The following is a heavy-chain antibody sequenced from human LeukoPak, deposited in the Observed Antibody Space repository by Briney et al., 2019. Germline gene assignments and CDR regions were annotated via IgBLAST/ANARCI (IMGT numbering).Heavy chain of an antibody. D-gene: IGHD3-22*01. CDR3: AKKGYYDGSGYYMYYFDH. CDR2: ISGSGGTA. Sequence: GGSLRLSCAASGFTFSIYAMSWVRQAPGKGLEWVSAISGSGGTAYYADSVKGRFTISRDKSKNTLYLQMNSLRAEDTAVYYCAKKGYYDGSGYYMYYFDHWGQGTLVTVSS. CDR1: GFTFSIYA. J-gene: IGHJ4*02. V-gene: IGHV3-23*01.